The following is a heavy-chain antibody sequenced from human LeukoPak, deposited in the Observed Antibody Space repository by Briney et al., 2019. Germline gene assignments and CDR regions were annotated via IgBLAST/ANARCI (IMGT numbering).Heavy chain of an antibody. CDR3: TCGSGWYSPDY. Sequence: GGSLTLSCAASGFTFSGSAIHWVRQASGKGLEWVGRIGTTADNYATAYAASVKGRFTISRDDSKNTAYLQMNSLKIEDTAVYYCTCGSGWYSPDYWGQGTLVTVSS. CDR1: GFTFSGSA. D-gene: IGHD6-19*01. V-gene: IGHV3-73*01. CDR2: IGTTADNYAT. J-gene: IGHJ4*02.